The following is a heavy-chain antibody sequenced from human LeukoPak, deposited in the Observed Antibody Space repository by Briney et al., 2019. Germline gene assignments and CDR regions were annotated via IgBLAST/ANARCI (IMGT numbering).Heavy chain of an antibody. J-gene: IGHJ6*02. V-gene: IGHV3-23*01. Sequence: GGSLRLSCAASGFTFSSYAISWVRQAPGKGLEWVSATSGSGGSTYYADSVKGRFTISRDNSKNTLYLQMNSLRAEDTAVYYCANLYSSSSLYYYGMDVWGQGTTVTVSS. CDR2: TSGSGGST. CDR1: GFTFSSYA. D-gene: IGHD6-6*01. CDR3: ANLYSSSSLYYYGMDV.